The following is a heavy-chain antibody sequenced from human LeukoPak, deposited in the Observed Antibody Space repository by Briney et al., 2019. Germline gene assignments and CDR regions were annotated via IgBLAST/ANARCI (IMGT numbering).Heavy chain of an antibody. J-gene: IGHJ4*02. Sequence: SETLSLTCTVSGGSISSYYWSWIRQPPGKGLEWIGYIYYSGSTNYNPSLKSRVTISVDTSKNQFSLKLSSVTAADTAVYYCAKDAELYQPLVAHFDYWGQGTLVTVSS. D-gene: IGHD2-15*01. CDR1: GGSISSYY. CDR3: AKDAELYQPLVAHFDY. CDR2: IYYSGST. V-gene: IGHV4-59*01.